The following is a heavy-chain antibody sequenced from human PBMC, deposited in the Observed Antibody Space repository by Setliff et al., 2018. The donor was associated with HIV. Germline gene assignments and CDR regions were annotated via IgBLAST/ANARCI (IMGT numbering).Heavy chain of an antibody. V-gene: IGHV4-39*07. D-gene: IGHD2-2*01. J-gene: IGHJ4*02. Sequence: SETLSLTCTVFGDSISSGGYYWAWIRQPPGKGLEWIGSIYYSGTTYYDPSLKSRVTISVDTSKNQFSLRLTSVTAADTAMYYCARVIQTPGSPYARFDFWGQGTLVTVSS. CDR1: GDSISSGGYY. CDR3: ARVIQTPGSPYARFDF. CDR2: IYYSGTT.